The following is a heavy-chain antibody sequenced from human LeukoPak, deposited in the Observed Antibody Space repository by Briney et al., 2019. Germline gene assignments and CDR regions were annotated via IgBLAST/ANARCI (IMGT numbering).Heavy chain of an antibody. Sequence: KPGGSLRLSCAASGFTFSSYSMNWVRQAPGKGLEWVSSISSSSSYIYYADSVKGRFTISRDNAKNSLYLQMNSLRAEDTAVYHCARGHQLLYTGAFDIWGQGTMVTVSS. CDR3: ARGHQLLYTGAFDI. CDR1: GFTFSSYS. J-gene: IGHJ3*02. D-gene: IGHD2-2*02. CDR2: ISSSSSYI. V-gene: IGHV3-21*01.